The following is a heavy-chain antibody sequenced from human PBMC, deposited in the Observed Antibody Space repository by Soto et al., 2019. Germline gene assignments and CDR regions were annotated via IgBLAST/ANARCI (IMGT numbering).Heavy chain of an antibody. CDR3: ARDLDPYYYGSGMSY. V-gene: IGHV1-18*01. J-gene: IGHJ4*02. Sequence: QVQLVQSGAEVKKPGASVKVSCKASGYTFTCYGISWVRQAPGQGLEWMGWISAYNGNTNYAQKLQGRVTMTTDTSTSTAYMELRSLRSDDTAVYYCARDLDPYYYGSGMSYWGQGTLVTVSS. CDR2: ISAYNGNT. D-gene: IGHD3-10*01. CDR1: GYTFTCYG.